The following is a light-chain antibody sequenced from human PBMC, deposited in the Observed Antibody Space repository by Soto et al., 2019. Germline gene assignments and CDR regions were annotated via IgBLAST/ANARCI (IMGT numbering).Light chain of an antibody. Sequence: EIVMTQSPGTLSVSPGERVTLSCRASQSVTTNLAWYQQKPGQTPRLLIYDISARASGIPVRFSGSGSGTDFTLTISSLQSEDSAVYYCQQYLDWPLTFGGGNKVEI. CDR1: QSVTTN. CDR2: DIS. CDR3: QQYLDWPLT. J-gene: IGKJ4*01. V-gene: IGKV3-15*01.